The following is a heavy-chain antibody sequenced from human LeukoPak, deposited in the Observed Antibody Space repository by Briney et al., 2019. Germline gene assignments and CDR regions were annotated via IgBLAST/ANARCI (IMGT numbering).Heavy chain of an antibody. V-gene: IGHV4-39*07. D-gene: IGHD2-15*01. CDR3: AREVVAATLYAFDI. J-gene: IGHJ3*02. CDR2: IYYSGST. Sequence: SETLSLTCTVSGGSISSSSYYWGWIRQPPGKGLEWIGSIYYSGSTYYNSSLKSRVTISVDTSKNQFSLKLSSVTAADTAVYYCAREVVAATLYAFDIWGQGTMVTVSS. CDR1: GGSISSSSYY.